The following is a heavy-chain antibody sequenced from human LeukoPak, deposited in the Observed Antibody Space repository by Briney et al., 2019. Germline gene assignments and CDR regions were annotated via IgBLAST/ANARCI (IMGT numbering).Heavy chain of an antibody. D-gene: IGHD3-22*01. CDR2: VDYSGTT. CDR3: ARGPDSSGYYYFDF. Sequence: PSETLSLTCTVSGGSINSIRSGDYYWAWIRQTPGKGLEWITSVDYSGTTYYNPSFKSRVTISVDTSKNQFSLKLSSVTAADTAVYYCARGPDSSGYYYFDFWGQGTLVTVSS. CDR1: GGSINSIRSGDYY. J-gene: IGHJ4*02. V-gene: IGHV4-39*01.